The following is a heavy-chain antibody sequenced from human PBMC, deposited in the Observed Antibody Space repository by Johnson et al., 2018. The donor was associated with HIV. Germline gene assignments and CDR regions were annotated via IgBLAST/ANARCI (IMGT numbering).Heavy chain of an antibody. V-gene: IGHV3-66*03. CDR3: AKEVATRGLVGARGAFDI. J-gene: IGHJ3*02. D-gene: IGHD1-26*01. Sequence: VQLVESGGGLIQPGGYLRLSCAASGFTVSSNYMNWVRQAPGKGLEWVSVIYSGGSTYYADSVQGRFTISRDNSKNTLYLQVNSLRTEDTALYYCAKEVATRGLVGARGAFDIWGQGTMVTVSS. CDR2: IYSGGST. CDR1: GFTVSSNY.